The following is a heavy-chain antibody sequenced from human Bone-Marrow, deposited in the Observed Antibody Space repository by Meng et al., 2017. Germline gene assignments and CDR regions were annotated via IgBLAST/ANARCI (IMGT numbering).Heavy chain of an antibody. D-gene: IGHD3-10*01. V-gene: IGHV4-34*01. CDR1: GGSFSGYY. CDR3: ARERYYYGSGSYIDAFDI. J-gene: IGHJ3*02. Sequence: SETLSLTCAVYGGSFSGYYWSWIRQPPGKGLEWIGEINHSGSTNYNPSLKRRVTMPVDTYKNQLSLKLSSVTAADTAVYYCARERYYYGSGSYIDAFDIWGQGTMVTVSS. CDR2: INHSGST.